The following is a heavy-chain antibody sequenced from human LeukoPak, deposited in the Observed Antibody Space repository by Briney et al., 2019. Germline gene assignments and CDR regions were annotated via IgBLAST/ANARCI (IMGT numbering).Heavy chain of an antibody. V-gene: IGHV3-30*02. CDR1: GFTFSSYG. D-gene: IGHD5-18*01. CDR2: IRYDGSNK. Sequence: PGGSLRLSCAASGFTFSSYGMHWVRQAPGKGLEWVAFIRYDGSNKYYADSVKGRFTISRDNSKNTLYLQMNSLRAGDTAVYYCAKDGVDTAMDTKNDYYYYYMDVWGKGTTDTISS. J-gene: IGHJ6*03. CDR3: AKDGVDTAMDTKNDYYYYYMDV.